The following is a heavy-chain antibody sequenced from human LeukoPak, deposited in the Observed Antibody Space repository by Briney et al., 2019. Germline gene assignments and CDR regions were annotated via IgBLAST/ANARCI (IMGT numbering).Heavy chain of an antibody. Sequence: PGGSLRLSCAASGFTFSSYWMHWVRQAAGKGLVWVSRINSDGSSTSYADSVKGRLSTSRDNSKNTLNLQMNSLRAEDTAVNYCAREEGPLDYWGQGTLVTASS. V-gene: IGHV3-74*01. CDR2: INSDGSST. CDR3: AREEGPLDY. J-gene: IGHJ4*02. CDR1: GFTFSSYW.